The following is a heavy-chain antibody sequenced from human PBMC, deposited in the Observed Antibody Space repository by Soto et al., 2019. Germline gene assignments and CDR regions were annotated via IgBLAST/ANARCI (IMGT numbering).Heavy chain of an antibody. J-gene: IGHJ6*02. CDR3: ARVGIDFWSGYYTVPSSGMDV. Sequence: ASVKVSCKASGYTFTSYYMHWVRQAPGQGLEWMGIINPSGGSTSYAQKFQGRVTMARDTSTSTAYMELSSLRSEDTAVYYCARVGIDFWSGYYTVPSSGMDVWGQGTTVTVSS. CDR1: GYTFTSYY. V-gene: IGHV1-46*01. CDR2: INPSGGST. D-gene: IGHD3-3*01.